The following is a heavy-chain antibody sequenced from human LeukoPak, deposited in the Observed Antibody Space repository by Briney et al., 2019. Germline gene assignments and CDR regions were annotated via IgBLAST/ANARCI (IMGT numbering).Heavy chain of an antibody. J-gene: IGHJ6*02. D-gene: IGHD3-3*01. V-gene: IGHV1-46*01. Sequence: ASVKVSCKASGYTFTSYYMHWVRQAPGHGLEWMGIINPSGGSTSYAQKFQARVTMTRDTSTSTVYMELSSLRSEDTAVYYCARVKRFLEWPYYYYGMDVWGQGTTVTVSS. CDR1: GYTFTSYY. CDR2: INPSGGST. CDR3: ARVKRFLEWPYYYYGMDV.